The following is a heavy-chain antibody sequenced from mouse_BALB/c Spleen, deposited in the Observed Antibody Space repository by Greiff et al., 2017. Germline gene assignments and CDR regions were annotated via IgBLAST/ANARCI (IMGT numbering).Heavy chain of an antibody. J-gene: IGHJ3*01. V-gene: IGHV3-2*02. Sequence: EVKLMESGPGLVKPSQSLSLTCTVTGYSITSDYAWNWIRQFPGNKLEWMGYISYSGSTSYNPSLKSRISITRDTSKNQFFLQLNSVTTEDTATYYCARSGYGIFAYWGQGTLVTVSA. CDR2: ISYSGST. CDR3: ARSGYGIFAY. CDR1: GYSITSDYA. D-gene: IGHD2-10*02.